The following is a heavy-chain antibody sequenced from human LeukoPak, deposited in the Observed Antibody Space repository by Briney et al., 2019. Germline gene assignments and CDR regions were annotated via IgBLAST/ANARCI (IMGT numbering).Heavy chain of an antibody. V-gene: IGHV1-24*01. J-gene: IGHJ4*02. CDR3: ATVGSVTMVRGVIPNFDY. CDR2: FNPEDGET. CDR1: GYTLTELS. Sequence: ASVKVSCKASGYTLTELSMHWVRQAPGKGLEWMGVFNPEDGETIYAQKFQGRVTMTEDTSTDTAYMELSSLRSEDTAVYYCATVGSVTMVRGVIPNFDYWGQGTLVTVSS. D-gene: IGHD3-10*01.